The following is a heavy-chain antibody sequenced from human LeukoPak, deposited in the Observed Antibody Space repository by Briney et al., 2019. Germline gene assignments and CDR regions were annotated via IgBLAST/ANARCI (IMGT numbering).Heavy chain of an antibody. V-gene: IGHV3-48*03. J-gene: IGHJ6*02. CDR1: GDTFSNYE. D-gene: IGHD3-9*01. Sequence: GGTLRLSCAASGDTFSNYEMKWAGQGRGKGMERDSYITSSGSTIYYADSVKGRLTISRDNAKNSLYLQMNSLRAEDTAVYYCARAGTILTASILRMDVWGQGTTVTVSS. CDR2: ITSSGSTI. CDR3: ARAGTILTASILRMDV.